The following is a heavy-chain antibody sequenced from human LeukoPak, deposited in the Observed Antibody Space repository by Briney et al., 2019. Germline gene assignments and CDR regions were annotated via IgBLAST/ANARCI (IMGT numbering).Heavy chain of an antibody. D-gene: IGHD3-22*01. V-gene: IGHV3-23*01. Sequence: PGGSLRLSCAASGFTFSTYGMSWVRQAPGKGLEWVSAISGSGGSTYYADSVKGRFTISRDNSKNTLYLQMNSLRAEDTAVYYCAKDGGYFYDSSGYYWANAYDIWGQGTMVTVSS. CDR3: AKDGGYFYDSSGYYWANAYDI. CDR2: ISGSGGST. J-gene: IGHJ3*02. CDR1: GFTFSTYG.